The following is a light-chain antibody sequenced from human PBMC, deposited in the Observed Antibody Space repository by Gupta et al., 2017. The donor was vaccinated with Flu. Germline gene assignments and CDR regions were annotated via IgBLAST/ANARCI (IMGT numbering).Light chain of an antibody. CDR3: QQDGSSPWT. J-gene: IGKJ1*01. Sequence: EIVLTQSPGTLSLSPGERATLSCRARQSVSSSYLAWYQQKPGQAPRLLIYGASSRATGIPDRFSGSGSGTDFTLTISRLEPEDFAVYYCQQDGSSPWTFGQGTKVEIK. CDR2: GAS. CDR1: QSVSSSY. V-gene: IGKV3-20*01.